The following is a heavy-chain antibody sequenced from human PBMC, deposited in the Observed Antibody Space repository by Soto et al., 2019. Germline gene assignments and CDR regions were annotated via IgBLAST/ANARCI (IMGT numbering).Heavy chain of an antibody. CDR1: GLTFSSYS. CDR2: ISSSSSYI. D-gene: IGHD5-18*01. Sequence: GGSLRLSCAASGLTFSSYSMNWVRQAPGKGLEWVSSISSSSSYIYYADSVKGRFTISRDNAKNSLYLQMNSLRAEDTAVYYCARDSIRLWSYGMDVWGQGTTVTVSS. V-gene: IGHV3-21*01. J-gene: IGHJ6*02. CDR3: ARDSIRLWSYGMDV.